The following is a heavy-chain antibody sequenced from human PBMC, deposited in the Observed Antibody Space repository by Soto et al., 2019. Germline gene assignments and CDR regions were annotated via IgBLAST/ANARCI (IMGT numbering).Heavy chain of an antibody. V-gene: IGHV3-30*03. CDR1: GFTFSRYD. CDR2: ISFNGGNE. CDR3: ARDGQVWRWLGYLDL. D-gene: IGHD3-10*01. Sequence: QVQLVESGGGVVQPGRSLRLSCAASGFTFSRYDMHWVRQAPGKGLEWVAVISFNGGNEDYADSVKGRFNISRDNSKNMLYLQMNSLRAEDAAVYYCARDGQVWRWLGYLDLGGRGKHVSVSS. J-gene: IGHJ2*01.